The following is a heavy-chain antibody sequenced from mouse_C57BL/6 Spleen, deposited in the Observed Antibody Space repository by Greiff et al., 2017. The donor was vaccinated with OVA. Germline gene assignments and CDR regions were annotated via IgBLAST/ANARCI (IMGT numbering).Heavy chain of an antibody. CDR3: ARGGNNWFAY. V-gene: IGHV1-52*01. Sequence: QVQLQQPGAELVRPGSSVKLSCKASGYTFTSYWMHWVKQRPIQGLEWIGNIDPSDSETHYNQKFKDKATLTVDKSSNTAYMQLSSLTSEDSAVYYCARGGNNWFAYWGQGTLVTVSA. D-gene: IGHD2-1*01. CDR2: IDPSDSET. J-gene: IGHJ3*01. CDR1: GYTFTSYW.